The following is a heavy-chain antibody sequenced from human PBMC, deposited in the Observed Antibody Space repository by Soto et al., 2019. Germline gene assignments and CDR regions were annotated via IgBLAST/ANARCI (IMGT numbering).Heavy chain of an antibody. CDR3: AKGLTAMAVAGTGPFDF. CDR2: ISGSGSTT. Sequence: PGGSLRLSCAASGFNFRSYAMSWVRQAPGKGLEWLSAISGSGSTTYFADSVKGRFNSSRDNSKNTLYLQMTDLRAEDTGVYFCAKGLTAMAVAGTGPFDFWGQGNLVTSPQ. J-gene: IGHJ4*02. V-gene: IGHV3-23*01. D-gene: IGHD6-19*01. CDR1: GFNFRSYA.